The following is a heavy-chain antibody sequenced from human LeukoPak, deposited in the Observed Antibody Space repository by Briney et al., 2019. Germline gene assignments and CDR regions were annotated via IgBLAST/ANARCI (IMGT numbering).Heavy chain of an antibody. V-gene: IGHV3-7*04. CDR3: ARSRIDY. Sequence: GGSLRLSCAASGVSFSSNWMTWVRQAPGKGLEWVANIKHDGTAKDYVDFVKGRFTISRDNAKSSLYLQMNTLRAEDTAVYYCARSRIDYWGQGTLVTVSS. CDR2: IKHDGTAK. CDR1: GVSFSSNW. J-gene: IGHJ4*02.